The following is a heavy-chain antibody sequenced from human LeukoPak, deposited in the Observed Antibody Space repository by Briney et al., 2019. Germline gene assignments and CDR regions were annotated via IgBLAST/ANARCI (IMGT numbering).Heavy chain of an antibody. CDR3: ARGLNSGWLELIGS. V-gene: IGHV1-8*01. J-gene: IGHJ4*02. CDR1: GYTFTSYD. Sequence: ASVKVSCKASGYTFTSYDINWVRQATGQGLEWMGWMNPNSANTGYAQKFQGRVTMTRDTSISTAYMELSSLRSEDTAVYYCARGLNSGWLELIGSWGQGTLVTVSS. D-gene: IGHD6-19*01. CDR2: MNPNSANT.